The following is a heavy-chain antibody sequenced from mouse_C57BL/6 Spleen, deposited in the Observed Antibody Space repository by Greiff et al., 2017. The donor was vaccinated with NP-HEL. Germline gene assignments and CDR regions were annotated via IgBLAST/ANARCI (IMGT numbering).Heavy chain of an antibody. D-gene: IGHD1-1*01. V-gene: IGHV1-64*01. CDR2: IHPNSGST. CDR3: ARPSTVVATDYFDY. J-gene: IGHJ2*01. CDR1: GYTFTSYW. Sequence: VQLQQSGAELVKPGASVKLSCKASGYTFTSYWMHWVKQRPGQGLEWIGMIHPNSGSTNYNEKFKSKATLTVDKSSSTAYMQLSSLTSEDSAVYYCARPSTVVATDYFDYWGQGTTLTVSS.